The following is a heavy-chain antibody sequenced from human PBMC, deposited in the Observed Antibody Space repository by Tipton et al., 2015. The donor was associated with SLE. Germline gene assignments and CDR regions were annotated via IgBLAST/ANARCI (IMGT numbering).Heavy chain of an antibody. CDR3: ARDGESVGGVIPYY. CDR2: VYFSGTT. D-gene: IGHD3-16*02. Sequence: TLSLTCTVSGGSITNYYWSWIRQPPGKGLEWIGYVYFSGTTNYNPSLMSRVFISVDTSKKQFSLRLTSVTAADTAVYYCARDGESVGGVIPYYWGQGTLVTVSS. J-gene: IGHJ4*02. V-gene: IGHV4-59*01. CDR1: GGSITNYY.